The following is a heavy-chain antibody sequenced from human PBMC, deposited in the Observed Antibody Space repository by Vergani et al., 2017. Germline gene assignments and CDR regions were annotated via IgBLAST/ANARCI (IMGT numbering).Heavy chain of an antibody. CDR2: IYYSGYT. J-gene: IGHJ3*02. CDR1: GGSISSYY. Sequence: QVQLQESGPGLVKPSETLSLTCTVPGGSISSYYWGWIRQPPGKGLEWIGYIYYSGYTSYNPSLESRATIALDPSKNQFSLKLSSVTAADTAVYYCARVYHYAFDIWGQGTMVTVSS. D-gene: IGHD1-14*01. CDR3: ARVYHYAFDI. V-gene: IGHV4-59*01.